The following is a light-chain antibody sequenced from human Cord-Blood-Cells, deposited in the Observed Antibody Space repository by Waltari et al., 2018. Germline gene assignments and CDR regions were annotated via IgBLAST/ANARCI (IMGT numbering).Light chain of an antibody. CDR3: QQYYSTPPT. CDR2: WAS. CDR1: QSVLYSSNNKNY. Sequence: IVMTKSPDSLAVSLGERATINCKSSQSVLYSSNNKNYLAWYQQKPGQPPKLLIYWASTRESGVPDRFSGSGSGTDFTLTISSLQAEDVAVYYCQQYYSTPPTFCQGTKVEIK. V-gene: IGKV4-1*01. J-gene: IGKJ1*01.